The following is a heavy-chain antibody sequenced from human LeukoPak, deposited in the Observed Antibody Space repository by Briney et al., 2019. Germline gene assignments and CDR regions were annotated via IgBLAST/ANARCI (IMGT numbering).Heavy chain of an antibody. J-gene: IGHJ4*02. CDR1: GGSFSGYY. Sequence: SETLSLTCAVYGGSFSGYYWSWIRQPPGKGLEWIGEINHSGSTNYNPSLMSRVTISVDTSKNQFSLKLSSVTAADTAVYYCARASAGSSWHKGRIDYWGQGTLVTVSS. D-gene: IGHD6-13*01. CDR2: INHSGST. V-gene: IGHV4-34*01. CDR3: ARASAGSSWHKGRIDY.